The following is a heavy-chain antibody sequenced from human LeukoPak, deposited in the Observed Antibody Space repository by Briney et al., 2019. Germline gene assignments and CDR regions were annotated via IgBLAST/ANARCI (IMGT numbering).Heavy chain of an antibody. CDR2: IYTDDSNT. CDR1: QYSFTRYW. J-gene: IGHJ4*02. V-gene: IGHV5-51*01. CDR3: ARHSGSYSSALDY. Sequence: GESLKISCKGSQYSFTRYWIGWVRQKPGKGREWMGIIYTDDSNTMYSPSFQGQVIISVDKSLNTAYLQWSSLKASDTAMYYCARHSGSYSSALDYWGQGTLVTVSS. D-gene: IGHD1-26*01.